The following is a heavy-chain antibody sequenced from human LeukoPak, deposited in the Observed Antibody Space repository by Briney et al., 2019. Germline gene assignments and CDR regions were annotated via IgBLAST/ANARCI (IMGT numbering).Heavy chain of an antibody. CDR3: ARDRVSYDSSGLDAFDI. D-gene: IGHD3-22*01. J-gene: IGHJ3*02. CDR2: IYYSGST. CDR1: GGSISSGSYY. V-gene: IGHV4-61*01. Sequence: SETLSLTCTVSGGSISSGSYYWSWIRQPPGKGLEWIGYIYYSGSTNYNPSLKSRVTISVDTSKNQFSLKLSSVTAADTAVYYFARDRVSYDSSGLDAFDIWGQGTMVTVSS.